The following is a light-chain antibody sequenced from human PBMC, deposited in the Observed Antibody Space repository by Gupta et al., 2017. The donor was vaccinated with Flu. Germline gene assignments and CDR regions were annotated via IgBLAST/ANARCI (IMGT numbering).Light chain of an antibody. CDR2: EGT. CDR3: CTFAGGRIA. V-gene: IGLV2-23*01. CDR1: SSFVGHYDV. J-gene: IGLJ2*01. Sequence: QSALTQPASVSGSPTQSITISCTGASSFVGHYDVVSLYQHPPGRSPKLIIYEGTERPSGVANRFSGSKSRDTAALTISALQAEDEADYYCCTFAGGRIAFGGGTALTVL.